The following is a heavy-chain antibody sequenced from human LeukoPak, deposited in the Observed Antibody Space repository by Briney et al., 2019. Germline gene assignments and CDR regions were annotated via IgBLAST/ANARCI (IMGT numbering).Heavy chain of an antibody. CDR3: AREMGAIVARNYYYYYGMDV. CDR1: GGTFSSYA. J-gene: IGHJ6*02. CDR2: IIPILGIA. Sequence: SVKVSCKASGGTFSSYAISWVRQAPGQGLEWMGRIIPILGIANYAQKFQGRVTITADKSTSTAYMGLSSLRSEDTAVYYCAREMGAIVARNYYYYYGMDVWGQGTTVTVSS. D-gene: IGHD5-12*01. V-gene: IGHV1-69*04.